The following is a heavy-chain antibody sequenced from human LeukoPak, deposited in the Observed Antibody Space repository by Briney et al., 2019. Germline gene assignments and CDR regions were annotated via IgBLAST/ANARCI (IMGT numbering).Heavy chain of an antibody. CDR2: IWSDKSNR. CDR1: GFIFNHHA. J-gene: IGHJ4*02. V-gene: IGHV3-33*06. Sequence: PGGSLRLSCAASGFIFNHHAMHWVRQAPGKGLEWVAVIWSDKSNRFYGDSVRGRFTISRDDSRKTVYLQMQRMAAEDTAIYYCAKDAQRGFDYSNSLEYWDQGALVTVAS. D-gene: IGHD4-11*01. CDR3: AKDAQRGFDYSNSLEY.